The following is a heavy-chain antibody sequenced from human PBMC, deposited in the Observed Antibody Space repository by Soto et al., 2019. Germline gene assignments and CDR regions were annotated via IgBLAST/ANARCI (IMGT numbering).Heavy chain of an antibody. D-gene: IGHD2-2*01. CDR2: TYYRSKWYN. J-gene: IGHJ6*03. V-gene: IGHV6-1*01. CDR1: GDSVSSNSAA. CDR3: ARVYQYQLLSRNYYYYYMDV. Sequence: SQTLSLTCAISGDSVSSNSAAWNWIRQSPSRGLEWLGRTYYRSKWYNDYAVSVKSRITINPDTSKNQFSLQLNSVIPEETAVYYCARVYQYQLLSRNYYYYYMDVWGKGTTVTVSS.